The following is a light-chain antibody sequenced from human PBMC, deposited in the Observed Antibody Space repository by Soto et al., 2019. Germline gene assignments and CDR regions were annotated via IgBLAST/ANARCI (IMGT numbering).Light chain of an antibody. CDR2: GAS. J-gene: IGKJ1*01. V-gene: IGKV3-15*01. Sequence: EIVMTQSPATLSVSPGERATLSCRASQSVSSSLAWYQQKPGQAPRLLIYGASTRATGIPARFSGSGSGTEFTLNISSLQSEDFAVYYCQQYNNWPPWTCGQGTKVEIK. CDR3: QQYNNWPPWT. CDR1: QSVSSS.